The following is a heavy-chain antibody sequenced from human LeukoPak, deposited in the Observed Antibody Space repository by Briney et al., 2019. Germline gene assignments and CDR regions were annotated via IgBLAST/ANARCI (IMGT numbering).Heavy chain of an antibody. CDR1: GFTFDDYA. V-gene: IGHV3-9*01. D-gene: IGHD3-9*01. J-gene: IGHJ4*02. Sequence: GRSLRLSCAASGFTFDDYAMHWVRQALGKGLEWVSGISWNSGSIGYADSVKGRFTISRDNAKNSLYLQMNSLRAEDTALYYCAKDRLRYFDWLFDYWGQGTLVTVSS. CDR2: ISWNSGSI. CDR3: AKDRLRYFDWLFDY.